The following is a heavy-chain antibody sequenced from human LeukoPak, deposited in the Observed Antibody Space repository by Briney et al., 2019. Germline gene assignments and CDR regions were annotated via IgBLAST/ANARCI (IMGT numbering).Heavy chain of an antibody. D-gene: IGHD1-1*01. J-gene: IGHJ4*02. CDR1: GFTFSTYW. CDR3: ARTGTTFDY. Sequence: GGSPRLSCAASGFTFSTYWMSWVRQAPGKGLEWVANIKQDGSQKYYVDSVKGRFTISRDNAQNSLYLQMNSLRVEDTAVYYCARTGTTFDYWGQGTLVTVSS. CDR2: IKQDGSQK. V-gene: IGHV3-7*03.